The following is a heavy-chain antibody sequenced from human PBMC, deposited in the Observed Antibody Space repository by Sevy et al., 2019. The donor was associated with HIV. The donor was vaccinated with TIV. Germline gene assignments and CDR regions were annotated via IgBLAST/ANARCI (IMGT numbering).Heavy chain of an antibody. CDR2: IKSNIDGAAI. D-gene: IGHD2-21*01. CDR1: EFIFNDAW. CDR3: TTKGGDCSGIGCQIS. Sequence: GGSLRLSCVASEFIFNDAWMHWVRQAPGKGLEWVGRIKSNIDGAAIDYAAPEKGRFTISIDDSKNTVLLQMNSLKSEDTAVYFCTTKGGDCSGIGCQISWGQGTQVTVSS. V-gene: IGHV3-15*05. J-gene: IGHJ5*02.